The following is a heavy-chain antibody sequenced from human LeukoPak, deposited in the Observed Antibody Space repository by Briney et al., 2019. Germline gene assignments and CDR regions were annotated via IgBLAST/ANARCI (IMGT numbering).Heavy chain of an antibody. CDR3: ARIGAGSSRDY. J-gene: IGHJ4*02. CDR1: GFTFSSYG. V-gene: IGHV3-30*03. D-gene: IGHD6-13*01. CDR2: ISYDGSNK. Sequence: GGSLRLSCAASGFTFSSYGMHWVRQAPGMGLEWVAVISYDGSNKYYADSVRGRFTISRDNAKNSLYLQMNSLRAEDTAVYYCARIGAGSSRDYWGQGTLVTVSS.